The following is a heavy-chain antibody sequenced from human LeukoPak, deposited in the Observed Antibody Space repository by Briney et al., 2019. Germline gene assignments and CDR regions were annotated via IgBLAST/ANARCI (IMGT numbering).Heavy chain of an antibody. Sequence: GGSLRLSCAASGFTFSDHYVDWVRQAPGKGLEWVGRTRNKANSYTTEYAASVKGRFTISRDDSKNSLYLQMNSLRAEDTAMYYCARDSILTGDVDYWGQGTLVTVSS. J-gene: IGHJ4*02. CDR3: ARDSILTGDVDY. V-gene: IGHV3-72*01. D-gene: IGHD7-27*01. CDR2: TRNKANSYTT. CDR1: GFTFSDHY.